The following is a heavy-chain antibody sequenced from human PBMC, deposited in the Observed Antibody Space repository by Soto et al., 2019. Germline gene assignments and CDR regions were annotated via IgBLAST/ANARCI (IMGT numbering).Heavy chain of an antibody. Sequence: EVQLVESGGGLVQPGGSLRLSCAASGFTFSTYWMTWVRQAPGKGLEWVANIKKDGSEKYYVDSVKGRFTISRDNAKNSLYLQMNSLRAEDTAVYYCARDRGDYDFWSGYSSASDSWGQGTMVTVSS. D-gene: IGHD3-3*01. J-gene: IGHJ3*02. CDR3: ARDRGDYDFWSGYSSASDS. CDR2: IKKDGSEK. V-gene: IGHV3-7*05. CDR1: GFTFSTYW.